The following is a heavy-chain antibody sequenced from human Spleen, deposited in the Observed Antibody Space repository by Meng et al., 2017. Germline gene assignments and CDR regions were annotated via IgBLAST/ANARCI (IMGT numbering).Heavy chain of an antibody. Sequence: SETLSLTCTVSGGSISSGGYYWSCIRQHPRKGLQWIGYMYYTASTYYSPSLKSRVTIAAVTSKNQFSLNLRSVTAADTAVYYCARDAGSGGFAFDSWGQGSLVTVSS. V-gene: IGHV4-31*03. CDR2: MYYTAST. D-gene: IGHD3-10*01. CDR1: GGSISSGGYY. CDR3: ARDAGSGGFAFDS. J-gene: IGHJ4*02.